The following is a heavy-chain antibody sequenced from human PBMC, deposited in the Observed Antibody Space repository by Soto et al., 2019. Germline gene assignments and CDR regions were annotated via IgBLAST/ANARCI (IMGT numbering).Heavy chain of an antibody. J-gene: IGHJ4*02. V-gene: IGHV3-23*01. CDR1: GFTFSSYA. D-gene: IGHD3-22*01. CDR3: AKDYYDSSGSPTAFDY. Sequence: GGSLRLSCAASGFTFSSYAMSWVRQAPGKGLEWVSAISGSGGSTYYADSVKGRFTISRDNSKNTLYLQMNSLRAEDTAVYYCAKDYYDSSGSPTAFDYWGQGTLVTVSS. CDR2: ISGSGGST.